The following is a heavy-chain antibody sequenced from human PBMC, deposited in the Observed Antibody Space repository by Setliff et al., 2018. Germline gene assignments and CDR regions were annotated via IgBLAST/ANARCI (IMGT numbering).Heavy chain of an antibody. V-gene: IGHV1-69*13. CDR3: GSRQFPGGGNYYYFMDV. CDR2: IMPVFGTP. Sequence: SVKVSCKASGGTFRDLAISWVRQAPGQGLEWMGGIMPVFGTPDYAQKFEGRVTISADETTTTAYLELSSLRSEDTGVYYCGSRQFPGGGNYYYFMDVWGKGTTVTVSS. D-gene: IGHD1-1*01. CDR1: GGTFRDLA. J-gene: IGHJ6*03.